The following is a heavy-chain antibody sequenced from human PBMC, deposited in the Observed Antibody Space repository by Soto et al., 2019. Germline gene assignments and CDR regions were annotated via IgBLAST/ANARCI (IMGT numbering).Heavy chain of an antibody. J-gene: IGHJ6*02. Sequence: AAVQVSCKASGYTFSNYGISWVRQGPGQGREWMGWISGYNGNTHYEEKVQDRIKMTTDTSTSTTYLELRSLRSDDTAVYFCARDPGFGFGYSYAFAMDVWGQGTTVTVSS. CDR3: ARDPGFGFGYSYAFAMDV. CDR2: ISGYNGNT. D-gene: IGHD5-18*01. V-gene: IGHV1-18*01. CDR1: GYTFSNYG.